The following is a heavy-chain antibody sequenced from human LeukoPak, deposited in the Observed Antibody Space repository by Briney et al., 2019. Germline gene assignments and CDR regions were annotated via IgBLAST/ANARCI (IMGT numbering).Heavy chain of an antibody. V-gene: IGHV3-11*01. J-gene: IGHJ6*02. D-gene: IGHD3-22*01. CDR2: ISYSGSTI. CDR1: GFTFSDFY. CDR3: AKDATYYYDSSGYYLGNYYYGMDV. Sequence: GGSLRLSCAASGFTFSDFYMSWIRQAPGKGLEWVSYISYSGSTIYYADSVKGRFTISTDNAKNSLYLQMNSLRAEDTALYYCAKDATYYYDSSGYYLGNYYYGMDVWGQGTTVTVSS.